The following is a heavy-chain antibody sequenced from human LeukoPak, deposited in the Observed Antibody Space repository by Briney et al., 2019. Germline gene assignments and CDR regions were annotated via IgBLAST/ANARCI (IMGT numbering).Heavy chain of an antibody. CDR3: ATRMGGPHDF. Sequence: GGSLRLSCVASGFIFSNYAMTWVRQAPGKGLEWVSAIGGDAVGKDYADSVKGRFTISRDNSKNTLYLQMNSLRAEDTALYYCATRMGGPHDFWGLGTLVTVSS. CDR2: IGGDAVGK. V-gene: IGHV3-23*01. D-gene: IGHD1-26*01. CDR1: GFIFSNYA. J-gene: IGHJ4*02.